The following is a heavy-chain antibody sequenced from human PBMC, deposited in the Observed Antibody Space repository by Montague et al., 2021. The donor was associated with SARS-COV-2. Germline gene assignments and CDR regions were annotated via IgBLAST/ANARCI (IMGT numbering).Heavy chain of an antibody. CDR1: GDSISDYY. Sequence: SETLSLTCTVSGDSISDYYWSWIRQPPGMGLEWIGYIFRSGATNYNPPLKSRVIISLDTSKSQFSPRLSSVTAADTAIYYCARTSRGSRYFHGVDVWGQGTTVTVSS. D-gene: IGHD3-10*01. J-gene: IGHJ6*02. CDR3: ARTSRGSRYFHGVDV. CDR2: IFRSGAT. V-gene: IGHV4-59*01.